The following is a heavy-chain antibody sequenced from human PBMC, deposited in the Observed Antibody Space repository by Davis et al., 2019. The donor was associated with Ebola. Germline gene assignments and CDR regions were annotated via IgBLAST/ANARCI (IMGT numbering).Heavy chain of an antibody. V-gene: IGHV3-30*03. Sequence: GESLKISCAATGFTVTTYGTSWVRQAPGKGLEWVAVISYDGSNKYYADSVKGRFTISRDNSKNTLYLQMNSLRAEDTAVYYCARAAGKWELGVVLFGFDYWGQGTLVTVSS. CDR3: ARAAGKWELGVVLFGFDY. D-gene: IGHD1-26*01. J-gene: IGHJ4*02. CDR2: ISYDGSNK. CDR1: GFTVTTYG.